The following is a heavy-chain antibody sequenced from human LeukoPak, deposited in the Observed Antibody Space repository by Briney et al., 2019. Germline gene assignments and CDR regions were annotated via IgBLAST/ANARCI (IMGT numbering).Heavy chain of an antibody. V-gene: IGHV4-34*01. D-gene: IGHD2-15*01. CDR2: INHSGST. Sequence: SETLSLTCAVYGRSFSGYYWSWIRQPPGKGLEWIGEINHSGSTNYNPSLKSRVTISVDTSKNQFSLKLSSVTAADTAVYYCARPGYCSGGSCYYYYGLDVWGQGTTVTVSS. CDR3: ARPGYCSGGSCYYYYGLDV. J-gene: IGHJ6*02. CDR1: GRSFSGYY.